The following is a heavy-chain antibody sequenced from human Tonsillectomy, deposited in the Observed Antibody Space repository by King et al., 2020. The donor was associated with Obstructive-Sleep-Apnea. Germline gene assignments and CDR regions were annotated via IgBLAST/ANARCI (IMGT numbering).Heavy chain of an antibody. CDR3: ARDFMTTVTTAYYYGMDV. D-gene: IGHD4-11*01. J-gene: IGHJ6*02. CDR2: ISSSSSYI. V-gene: IGHV3-21*01. Sequence: VQLVESGGGLVKPGGSLRLSCAASGFTFGSYSMNWVRQAPGKGLEWVSSISSSSSYIYYADSVKGRFTISRDNAKNSLYLQMNSLRAEDTAVYYCARDFMTTVTTAYYYGMDVWGQGTTVTVSS. CDR1: GFTFGSYS.